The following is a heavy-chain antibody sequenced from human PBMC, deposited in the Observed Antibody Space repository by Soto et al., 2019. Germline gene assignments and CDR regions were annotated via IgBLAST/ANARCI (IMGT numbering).Heavy chain of an antibody. D-gene: IGHD2-21*01. J-gene: IGHJ4*02. CDR3: ARDQSYGGAFDY. Sequence: ASVKVSCKASGYTFTGYYMHWVRQAPGQGLEWMGWISPNSGNTNYAQKLQGRVTMTTDTSTSTAYMELRSLRSDDTAVYYCARDQSYGGAFDYWGQGTLVTVSS. CDR2: ISPNSGNT. CDR1: GYTFTGYY. V-gene: IGHV1-18*04.